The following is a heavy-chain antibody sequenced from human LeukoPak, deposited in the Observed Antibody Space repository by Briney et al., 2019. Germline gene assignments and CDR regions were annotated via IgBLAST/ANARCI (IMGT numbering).Heavy chain of an antibody. Sequence: GASVKLSCKVCGYTFTVYYVHWVRQAPGQGLEWMGWVNPNSGGTNFAQSFQGRVTMTRDTSISTAYMELSRLRLDDTAVYYCATAVIVAVFGDAFDIWGQGTLVTVSS. D-gene: IGHD6-13*01. V-gene: IGHV1-2*02. CDR2: VNPNSGGT. J-gene: IGHJ3*02. CDR3: ATAVIVAVFGDAFDI. CDR1: GYTFTVYY.